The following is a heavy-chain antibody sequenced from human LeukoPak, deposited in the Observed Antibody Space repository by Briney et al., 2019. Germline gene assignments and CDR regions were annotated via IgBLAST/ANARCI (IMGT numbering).Heavy chain of an antibody. J-gene: IGHJ5*02. Sequence: SETLSLTCAVYGGSFSGYYWSWIRQPPGKGLEWIGEINHSGSTNYNPSLKSRVTISVDTSKNQFSLKLSSVTAADTAVYYCARGSGFDPWGQGTLVTVSS. CDR3: ARGSGFDP. V-gene: IGHV4-34*01. CDR1: GGSFSGYY. CDR2: INHSGST.